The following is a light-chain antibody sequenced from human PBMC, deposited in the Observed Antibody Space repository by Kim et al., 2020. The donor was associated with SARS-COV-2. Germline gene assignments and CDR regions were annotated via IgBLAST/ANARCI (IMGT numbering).Light chain of an antibody. CDR3: ATWDGSLNGHV. CDR2: TNN. J-gene: IGLJ1*01. Sequence: QSVLTQPPSASGTPGQRVTISCSGSSSNIGSYTVTWYQQVPGTAPKLLFHTNNQRPSGVPDRFSGSKSGTSASLVITGLQSEDEAEYYCATWDGSLNGHVFGTGTKVTVL. V-gene: IGLV1-44*01. CDR1: SSNIGSYT.